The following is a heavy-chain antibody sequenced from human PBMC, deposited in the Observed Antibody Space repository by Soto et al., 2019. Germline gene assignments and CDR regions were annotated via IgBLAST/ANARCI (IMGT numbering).Heavy chain of an antibody. CDR1: SASISSSHYF. J-gene: IGHJ4*02. CDR2: IYYSGTT. V-gene: IGHV4-39*07. CDR3: ASRNYYGSGSYHYYFDY. D-gene: IGHD3-10*01. Sequence: PSETLSLTCTVSSASISSSHYFWGWIRQPPGKGLEWIGSIYYSGTTYYNPSLKSRVTISVDTSKNQFSLKLSSVTAADTAVYYCASRNYYGSGSYHYYFDYWGQGTLVTVSS.